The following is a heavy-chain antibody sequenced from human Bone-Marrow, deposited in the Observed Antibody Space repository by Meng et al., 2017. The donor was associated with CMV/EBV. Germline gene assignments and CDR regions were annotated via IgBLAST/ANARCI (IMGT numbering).Heavy chain of an antibody. CDR2: INPNSGGT. CDR3: ARRESSNLEFGY. D-gene: IGHD3-10*01. V-gene: IGHV1-2*02. CDR1: GYTFTGYY. Sequence: ASAKVSCKASGYTFTGYYMHWVRQAPGQGLEWMGWINPNSGGTNYAQKFQGRVTMTRDTSISTAYMELSRLRSDDTAVYYCARRESSNLEFGYWGQGTLVTVSS. J-gene: IGHJ4*02.